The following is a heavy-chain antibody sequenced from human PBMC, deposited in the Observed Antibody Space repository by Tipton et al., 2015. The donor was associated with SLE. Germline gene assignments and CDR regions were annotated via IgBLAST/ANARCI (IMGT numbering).Heavy chain of an antibody. J-gene: IGHJ5*02. D-gene: IGHD3-10*01. CDR1: GFTFDDYS. V-gene: IGHV3-20*01. Sequence: GSLRLSCAASGFTFDDYSMSWVRQAPGKGLEWVSGINWNAGSTTYADSVRGRFTISRDNAKKSLYLQMNSLRVDDTAFYHCARDIVRGVINSNWFDPWGQGTLVTVSS. CDR2: INWNAGST. CDR3: ARDIVRGVINSNWFDP.